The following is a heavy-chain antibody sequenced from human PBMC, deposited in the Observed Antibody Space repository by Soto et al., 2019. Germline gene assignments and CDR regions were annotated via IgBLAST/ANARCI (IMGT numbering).Heavy chain of an antibody. CDR3: ARTGPPVDY. V-gene: IGHV1-18*01. CDR1: GYTFSSYA. CDR2: IITYNGNT. Sequence: QVQLVQSGAEVKKPGASVKVSCKASGYTFSSYAISWVRQAPGQGLEWMGWIITYNGNTNYAQKLQGRVTMTTDTSTPTAYMDLRSLRSDVTAVYYCARTGPPVDYWGQGTLVTVSS. J-gene: IGHJ4*02.